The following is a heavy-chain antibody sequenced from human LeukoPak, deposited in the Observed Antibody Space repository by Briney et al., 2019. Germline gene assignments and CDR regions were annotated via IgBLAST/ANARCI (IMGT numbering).Heavy chain of an antibody. CDR3: ARGKDGSGNYYDY. V-gene: IGHV4-4*02. CDR1: GGSISSSNW. J-gene: IGHJ4*02. CDR2: IYHSGST. Sequence: PSGTLSLTCAVSGGSISSSNWWSWVRQPPGKGLEWIGEIYHSGSTNYNPSLKSRVTISVDTSKNQFSLKFSSVTAADTAVYYCARGKDGSGNYYDYWGQGTLVTVSS. D-gene: IGHD3-10*01.